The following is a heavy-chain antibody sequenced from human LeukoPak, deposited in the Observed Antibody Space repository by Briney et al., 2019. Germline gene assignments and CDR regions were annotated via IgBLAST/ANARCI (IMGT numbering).Heavy chain of an antibody. Sequence: PSVNVSCKASGYTFTSYYMHWVPQAPGQGREGMGWISVYNGNTNYAQRLQGRVTMTTDTSTNTAYMELRSLRSDDTGVYYCARDGPDYDTLTGHDGFDMWGQGTMVTVSS. J-gene: IGHJ3*02. CDR1: GYTFTSYY. CDR2: ISVYNGNT. CDR3: ARDGPDYDTLTGHDGFDM. V-gene: IGHV1-18*04. D-gene: IGHD3-9*01.